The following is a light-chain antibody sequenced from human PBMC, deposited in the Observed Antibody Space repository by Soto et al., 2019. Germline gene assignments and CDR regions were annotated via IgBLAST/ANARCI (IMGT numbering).Light chain of an antibody. Sequence: EIVMTQSPATLSVSPGERATLSCRASQSISSNLAWYQQKPGQAPRLLIYSASTRATGIPARFSGSGSGTEFTLIISSLQSEDFAVYYCQQYNNWPPEKTFGQGTKLEIK. CDR1: QSISSN. CDR3: QQYNNWPPEKT. V-gene: IGKV3-15*01. J-gene: IGKJ2*01. CDR2: SAS.